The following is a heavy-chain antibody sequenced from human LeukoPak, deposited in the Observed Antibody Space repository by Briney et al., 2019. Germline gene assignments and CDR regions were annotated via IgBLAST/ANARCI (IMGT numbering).Heavy chain of an antibody. CDR2: INTNTGNP. CDR3: ARYPMVVAATGALYYYMDV. D-gene: IGHD2-15*01. Sequence: GASVKVSCKASGYTFTTYAMNWVRQAPGQGLEWMGWINTNTGNPTYAQGFTGRFVFSLDTSVSTAYLQISSLKAEDTAVYYCARYPMVVAATGALYYYMDVWGKGTTVTVSS. CDR1: GYTFTTYA. V-gene: IGHV7-4-1*02. J-gene: IGHJ6*03.